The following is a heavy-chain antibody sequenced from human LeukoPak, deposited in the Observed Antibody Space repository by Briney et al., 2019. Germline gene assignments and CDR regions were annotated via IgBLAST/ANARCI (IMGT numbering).Heavy chain of an antibody. V-gene: IGHV3-66*01. D-gene: IGHD3-22*01. Sequence: GGSLRLSCAASGFSVSNNYMDWVRQAPGKGLEWVSVIYSGGSTFYADSVKGRFTISRDNSKNTLYLQMNSLRAEDTAVYYCAKGYDSSGYYQFDYWGQGTLVTVSS. CDR2: IYSGGST. CDR1: GFSVSNNY. J-gene: IGHJ4*02. CDR3: AKGYDSSGYYQFDY.